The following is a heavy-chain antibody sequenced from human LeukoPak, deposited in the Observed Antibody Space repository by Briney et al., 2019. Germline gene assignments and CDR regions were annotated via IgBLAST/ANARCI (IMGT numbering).Heavy chain of an antibody. Sequence: GGSLRLSCAASGFTVNSNYMSWVRQAPGKGLEWVSAISGSGGSTYYADSVKGRFTISRDNSKNTLYLQMNSLRAEDTAVYYCAKARYCTNGVCYLFDYWGQGTLVTVSS. D-gene: IGHD2-8*01. V-gene: IGHV3-23*01. CDR2: ISGSGGST. CDR3: AKARYCTNGVCYLFDY. CDR1: GFTVNSNY. J-gene: IGHJ4*02.